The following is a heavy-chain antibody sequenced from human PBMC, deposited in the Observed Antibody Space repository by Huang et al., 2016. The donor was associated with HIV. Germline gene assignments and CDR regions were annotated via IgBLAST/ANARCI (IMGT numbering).Heavy chain of an antibody. D-gene: IGHD3-22*01. J-gene: IGHJ4*02. CDR2: FEPEDGEK. Sequence: QVQLVQSGAEVKKPGASVKVSCKVSGYTLTELSMHWVRQAPGKGLEGVGVFEPEDGEKIYAQKCQGRVTMTEDTSTDTAYMELSSLRSEDTAVYYCATVYWRFRNHDSGDYYFDYWDQGTLVTVSS. CDR3: ATVYWRFRNHDSGDYYFDY. V-gene: IGHV1-24*01. CDR1: GYTLTELS.